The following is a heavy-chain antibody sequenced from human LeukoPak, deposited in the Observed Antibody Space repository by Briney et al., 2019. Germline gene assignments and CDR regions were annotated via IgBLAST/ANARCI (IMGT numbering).Heavy chain of an antibody. CDR1: GFTFSTYA. Sequence: GGSLRLSCAASGFTFSTYAMSWVRQAPGKGLEGVATISTTGGNTYYADSVKGRFTISRDNSKNTQFLQMNSLRGEDTAVYYCLGYCSGGSCYSGAHWGQGTLVTVSS. CDR2: ISTTGGNT. V-gene: IGHV3-23*01. J-gene: IGHJ4*02. D-gene: IGHD2-15*01. CDR3: LGYCSGGSCYSGAH.